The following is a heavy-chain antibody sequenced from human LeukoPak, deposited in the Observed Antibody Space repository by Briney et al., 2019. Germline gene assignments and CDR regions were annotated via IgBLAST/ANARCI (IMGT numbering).Heavy chain of an antibody. J-gene: IGHJ4*02. CDR3: AKDFGLAPGFDY. CDR2: ISGSGGST. V-gene: IGHV3-23*01. Sequence: GGSLRLSCAASGFTFSSYAMSWVRQAPGKGLEWVSGISGSGGSTYYADSVKGRFTISRDNSKNTLFLQMNSLRAEDTAVYYCAKDFGLAPGFDYWGQGTLVTVSS. D-gene: IGHD2-2*01. CDR1: GFTFSSYA.